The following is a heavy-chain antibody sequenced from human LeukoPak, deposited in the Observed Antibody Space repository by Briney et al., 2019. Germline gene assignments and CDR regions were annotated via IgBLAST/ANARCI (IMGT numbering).Heavy chain of an antibody. D-gene: IGHD5-24*01. V-gene: IGHV4-34*01. CDR3: ARGGGRWLQRDFDY. Sequence: SETLSLTCAVYGGSFSGYYWSWIRQPPGKGLEWIGEINHSGSTNYNPSLKRRVTISVDTSKNQFSLKLSSVSAADTAVYYCARGGGRWLQRDFDYWGQGTLVTVSS. CDR1: GGSFSGYY. CDR2: INHSGST. J-gene: IGHJ4*02.